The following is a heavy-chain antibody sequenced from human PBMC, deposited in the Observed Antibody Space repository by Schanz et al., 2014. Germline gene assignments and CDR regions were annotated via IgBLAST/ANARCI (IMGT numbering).Heavy chain of an antibody. Sequence: VQLVESGGGVVQPGGSLRLSCVASGFTFSNYWMTWVRQAPGKGLEWVANIKHDGSVKDYVDSVEGRFTISRDNAKRSLFLQMNSLRVEDTAVYFCVSQTGSPNYWGQGTLVTVSS. V-gene: IGHV3-7*02. J-gene: IGHJ4*02. CDR3: VSQTGSPNY. D-gene: IGHD6-13*01. CDR1: GFTFSNYW. CDR2: IKHDGSVK.